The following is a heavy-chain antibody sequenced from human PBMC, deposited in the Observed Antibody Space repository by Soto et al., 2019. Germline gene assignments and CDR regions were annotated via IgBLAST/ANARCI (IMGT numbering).Heavy chain of an antibody. Sequence: GGSLRLSCAGSGLTFSSHWMHWVRQAPGKGLVWVSRINSDGGITNYADSVKGRFTISRDNAKNTLYLQMNSLRAEDTAVYYCVAHNLFDCWGQGTLVTVSS. J-gene: IGHJ4*02. D-gene: IGHD1-1*01. CDR3: VAHNLFDC. V-gene: IGHV3-74*01. CDR2: INSDGGIT. CDR1: GLTFSSHW.